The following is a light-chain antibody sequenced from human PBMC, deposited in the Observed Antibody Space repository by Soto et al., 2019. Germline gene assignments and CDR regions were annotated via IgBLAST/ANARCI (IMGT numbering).Light chain of an antibody. V-gene: IGKV1-39*01. Sequence: DIQLTQSPSFLSASVGDRVTITCRASQSISSYLNWYQQKPGKAPNLLIYAASSLQSGVPSRFTGSGSGTEFTLTITNLQPEDFAIYYCQQTNSFPFTFGPGTKVDIK. J-gene: IGKJ3*01. CDR2: AAS. CDR3: QQTNSFPFT. CDR1: QSISSY.